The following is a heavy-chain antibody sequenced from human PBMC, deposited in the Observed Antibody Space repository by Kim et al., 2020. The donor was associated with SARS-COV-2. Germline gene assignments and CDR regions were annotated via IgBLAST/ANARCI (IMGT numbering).Heavy chain of an antibody. V-gene: IGHV3-11*05. Sequence: GGSLRLSCAASGFTFSDYYMSWIRQAPGKGLEWVSYISSSSSYTNYADSVKGRFTISRDNAKNSLYLQMNSLRAEDTAVYYCARDHSGSYDFDYWGQGTLVTVSS. CDR3: ARDHSGSYDFDY. J-gene: IGHJ4*02. CDR1: GFTFSDYY. D-gene: IGHD3-10*01. CDR2: ISSSSSYT.